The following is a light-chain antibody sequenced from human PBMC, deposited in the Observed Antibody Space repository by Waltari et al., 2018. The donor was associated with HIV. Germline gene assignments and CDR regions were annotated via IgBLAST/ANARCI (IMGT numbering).Light chain of an antibody. CDR2: GNN. CDR3: QSYDTRLSGSV. V-gene: IGLV1-40*01. Sequence: QSVLTQPPSVSGAPGQTVTISCTGSSSNIGARAHFDVHWYQQLPGTAPNLLIYGNNHRPSGVPDRFSGSKSGASASLAITVLQAEDEADYYCQSYDTRLSGSVFGGGTKLTVL. J-gene: IGLJ3*02. CDR1: SSNIGARAHFD.